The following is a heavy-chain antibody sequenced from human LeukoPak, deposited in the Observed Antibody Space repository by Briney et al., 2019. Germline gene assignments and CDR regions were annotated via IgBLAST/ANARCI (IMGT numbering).Heavy chain of an antibody. CDR3: SRGPIQLWLHNAMDV. J-gene: IGHJ6*02. CDR1: P. V-gene: IGHV3-49*02. Sequence: PVSWVRQAPWKGLEWVGYIRSKAYGGTTEYAASVKGRFTTSRDDSKSIAYLQMNSLKTEDTAVYYCSRGPIQLWLHNAMDVWAQGTTVTVSS. D-gene: IGHD5-18*01. CDR2: IRSKAYGGTT.